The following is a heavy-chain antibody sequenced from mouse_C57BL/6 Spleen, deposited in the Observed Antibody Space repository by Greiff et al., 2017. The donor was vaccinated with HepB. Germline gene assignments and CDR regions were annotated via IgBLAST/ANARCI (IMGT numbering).Heavy chain of an antibody. D-gene: IGHD2-5*01. V-gene: IGHV1-82*01. CDR1: GYAFSSSW. CDR2: IYPGDGDT. CDR3: ARRIYSNYVNAMDY. Sequence: VQLVESGPELVKPGASVKISCKASGYAFSSSWMNWVKQRPGKGLEWIGRIYPGDGDTNYNGKFKGKATLTADKSSSTAYMQLSSLTSEDSAVYFCARRIYSNYVNAMDYWGQGTSVTVSS. J-gene: IGHJ4*01.